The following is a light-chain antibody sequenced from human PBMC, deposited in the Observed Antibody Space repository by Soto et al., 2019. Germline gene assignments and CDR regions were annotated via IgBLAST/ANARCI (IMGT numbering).Light chain of an antibody. Sequence: DIQMTQSPSTLSASVGDRVTITCRASQSISTWLAWYQQKPGKAPKLLIYSASDLESGVPSRFSGSGFGTEFTLTITSLQPDDFATYYCQPYNSYSTFGPATFGQGTKVDIK. CDR2: SAS. CDR1: QSISTW. V-gene: IGKV1-5*03. CDR3: QPYNSYSTFGPAT. J-gene: IGKJ1*01.